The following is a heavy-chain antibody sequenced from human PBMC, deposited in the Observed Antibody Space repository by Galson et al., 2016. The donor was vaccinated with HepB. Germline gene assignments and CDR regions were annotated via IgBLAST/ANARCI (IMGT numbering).Heavy chain of an antibody. J-gene: IGHJ4*02. V-gene: IGHV3-23*01. Sequence: SLRLSCAASGFTFSNYAMNWVRQAPGKGLEWVSRISHRDQSANYADSVKGRFTVSRDNSKNTLYLQMNGLRPEDTAVYYCASDRSYFDPSGYHVFRTWGQGTLVTVSS. CDR2: ISHRDQSA. CDR1: GFTFSNYA. CDR3: ASDRSYFDPSGYHVFRT. D-gene: IGHD3-22*01.